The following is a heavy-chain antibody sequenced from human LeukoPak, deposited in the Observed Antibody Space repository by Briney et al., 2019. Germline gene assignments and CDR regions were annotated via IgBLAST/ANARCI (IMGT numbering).Heavy chain of an antibody. CDR3: AKGSYYDSSGSFYFDY. J-gene: IGHJ4*02. Sequence: GRSLRLSCAASGFTFSSYAMSWVRQAPGKGLEWVSGISGSGDNTYYADSVKGRFIISRDNSKNTLYVQVNSLGTEDTAAYYCAKGSYYDSSGSFYFDYWGQGTLVTVSS. V-gene: IGHV3-23*01. D-gene: IGHD3-22*01. CDR2: ISGSGDNT. CDR1: GFTFSSYA.